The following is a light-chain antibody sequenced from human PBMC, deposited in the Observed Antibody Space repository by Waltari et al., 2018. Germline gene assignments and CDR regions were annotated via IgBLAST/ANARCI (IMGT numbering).Light chain of an antibody. Sequence: QSVLTPPPSGSGTPGPRVTIPCSGSSSNIGRNYVYWYQQLPGTAPRLLIDRNNQRPSGVPDRFSGSKSGTSASLAISGRRSDDEADYYCAAWDDTLSGVVFGGGTKLTVL. CDR2: RNN. V-gene: IGLV1-47*01. CDR3: AAWDDTLSGVV. J-gene: IGLJ2*01. CDR1: SSNIGRNY.